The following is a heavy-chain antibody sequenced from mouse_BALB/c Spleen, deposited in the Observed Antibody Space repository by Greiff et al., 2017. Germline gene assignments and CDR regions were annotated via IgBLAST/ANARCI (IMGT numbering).Heavy chain of an antibody. CDR2: IWGDGST. V-gene: IGHV2-6-7*01. D-gene: IGHD2-14*01. CDR1: GFSLTGYG. J-gene: IGHJ3*01. CDR3: ARAYYRYEAWFAY. Sequence: VQRVESGPGLVAPSQSLSITCTVSGFSLTGYGVNWVRQPPGKGLEWLGMIWGDGSTDYNSALKSRLSISKDNSKSQVFLKMNSLQTDDTARYYCARAYYRYEAWFAYWGQGTLVTVSA.